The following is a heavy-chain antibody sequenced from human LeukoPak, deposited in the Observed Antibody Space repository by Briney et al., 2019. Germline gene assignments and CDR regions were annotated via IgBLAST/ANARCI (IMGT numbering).Heavy chain of an antibody. V-gene: IGHV4-59*12. CDR2: IYYSGST. CDR1: GGSISSYY. D-gene: IGHD6-19*01. CDR3: ARSFFGASSGWPAADY. J-gene: IGHJ4*02. Sequence: SETLSLTCTVSGGSISSYYWNWIRQPPGKGLEWIGSIYYSGSTYYNPSLKSRVTISVDTSKNQFSLKLSSVTAADTAVYYCARSFFGASSGWPAADYWGQGTLVTVSS.